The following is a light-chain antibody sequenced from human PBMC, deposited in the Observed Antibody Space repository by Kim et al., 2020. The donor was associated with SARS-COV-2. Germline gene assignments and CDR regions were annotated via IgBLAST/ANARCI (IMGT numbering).Light chain of an antibody. CDR2: SKN. CDR3: NSRNSSGPVV. V-gene: IGLV3-19*01. J-gene: IGLJ2*01. Sequence: VVLEQTGRIKCEGDSLRCYYGSWYQKKQGQAPVVVNYSKNNRPSRIPDRFSGSRAGNTASLTITGAEAEDEADYCCNSRNSSGPVVFGGGTQLTVL. CDR1: SLRCYY.